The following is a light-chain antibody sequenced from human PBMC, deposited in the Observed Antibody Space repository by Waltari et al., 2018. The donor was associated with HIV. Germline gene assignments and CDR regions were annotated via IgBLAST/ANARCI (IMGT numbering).Light chain of an antibody. CDR3: ASWEDSVDGVI. Sequence: QSVLRQPPSASGTPGQRVTISCSGSRSNIGSNNVNWYQQLPGTAHNLLRYSTDTRHSRVPDRFSGSKAGTSASLAITGLQSEDEGVYYSASWEDSVDGVIFGGGTKESVL. CDR1: RSNIGSNN. CDR2: STD. V-gene: IGLV1-44*01. J-gene: IGLJ2*01.